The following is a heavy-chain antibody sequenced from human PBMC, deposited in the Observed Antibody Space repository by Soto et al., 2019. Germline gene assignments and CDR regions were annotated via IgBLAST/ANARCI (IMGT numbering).Heavy chain of an antibody. CDR3: ARAVIRYFDWLSSYYFDY. V-gene: IGHV1-69*01. J-gene: IGHJ4*02. CDR2: INPIFGTA. D-gene: IGHD3-9*01. CDR1: GGTFSSYA. Sequence: QVQLVQSGAEVKKPGSSVKVSCKASGGTFSSYAISWVRQAPGQGLEWMGGINPIFGTANYAQKFQGRVTITADESTSTAYMELSSLRSEDTAVYYCARAVIRYFDWLSSYYFDYWGQGTLVTVSS.